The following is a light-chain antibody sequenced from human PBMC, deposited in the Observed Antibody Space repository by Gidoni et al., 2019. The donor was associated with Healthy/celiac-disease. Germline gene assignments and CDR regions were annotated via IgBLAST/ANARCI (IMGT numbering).Light chain of an antibody. CDR1: QSVSSY. CDR2: DAS. CDR3: QQRSNWPRT. V-gene: IGKV3-11*01. J-gene: IGKJ4*01. Sequence: EIVLTQSPATLSLYPGERATLSCRASQSVSSYLAWYQQKPGQAPRLLIYDASNRATGIPARFSGSGSGKDFTLTISSLEPEDFAVYYCQQRSNWPRTFGGGTKVEIK.